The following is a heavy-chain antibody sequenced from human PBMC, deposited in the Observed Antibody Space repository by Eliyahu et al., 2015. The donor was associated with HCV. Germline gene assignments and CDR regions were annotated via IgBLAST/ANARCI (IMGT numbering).Heavy chain of an antibody. CDR2: VSGGGKT. Sequence: EVQLVESGGGLIQPGGSLRXSCXVSGFTVSSIYMSWVRQAPGTGLEWVSSVSGGGKTFYADSVKGRFTISRDNSKNTLDLQMNSLRVEDTAVYYCAKTPYSSGWEYFDYWGQGTPVTVSS. CDR3: AKTPYSSGWEYFDY. V-gene: IGHV3-53*01. CDR1: GFTVSSIY. J-gene: IGHJ4*02. D-gene: IGHD6-19*01.